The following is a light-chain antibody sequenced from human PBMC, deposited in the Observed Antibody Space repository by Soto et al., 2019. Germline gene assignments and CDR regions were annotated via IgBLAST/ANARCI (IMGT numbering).Light chain of an antibody. CDR3: LQYGSSPS. Sequence: EIVLTQSPGTLSLSPGERATLSCRASQSVSNNYLAWYQQKPGQAPRLLIYGASNRATGISDRFSGSGSGTDFILTISRLEPEDFTVYYCLQYGSSPSFGGGTKVEIK. CDR1: QSVSNNY. J-gene: IGKJ4*01. CDR2: GAS. V-gene: IGKV3-20*01.